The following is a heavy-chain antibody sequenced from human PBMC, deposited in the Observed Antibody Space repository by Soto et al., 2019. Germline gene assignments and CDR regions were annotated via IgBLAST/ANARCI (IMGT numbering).Heavy chain of an antibody. J-gene: IGHJ4*02. CDR1: GFTFTSSA. CDR2: IVVGSGNT. CDR3: ALAGYSSSWYQRSLVY. D-gene: IGHD6-13*01. V-gene: IGHV1-58*01. Sequence: QMQLVQSGPEVKKPGTSVKVSCKASGFTFTSSAVQWVRQARGQRLEWIGWIVVGSGNTNYAQKFQERVTITRDMSTSTAYMELSSLRSDDKAVNYCALAGYSSSWYQRSLVYWGQGTLVTVSS.